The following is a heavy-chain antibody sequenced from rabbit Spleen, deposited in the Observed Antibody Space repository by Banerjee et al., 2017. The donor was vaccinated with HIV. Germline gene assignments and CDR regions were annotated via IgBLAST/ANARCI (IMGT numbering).Heavy chain of an antibody. Sequence: QLKESGGGLVQPGGSLKLSCKASGFTLSSYYMNWVRQAPGKGLEWIGYIDPVFGITYYASWVKGRFSITRENAQNTVFLQMTSLTAADTATYFCARDGAGGSYFALWGQGTLVTVS. J-gene: IGHJ3*01. CDR3: ARDGAGGSYFAL. D-gene: IGHD8-1*01. CDR1: GFTLSSYY. V-gene: IGHV1S7*01. CDR2: IDPVFGIT.